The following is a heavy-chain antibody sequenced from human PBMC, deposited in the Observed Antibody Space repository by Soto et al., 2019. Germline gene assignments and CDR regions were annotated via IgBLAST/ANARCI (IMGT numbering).Heavy chain of an antibody. J-gene: IGHJ5*02. CDR1: GGTFSSYA. V-gene: IGHV1-69*13. D-gene: IGHD5-18*01. Sequence: GASVKVSCKASGGTFSSYAISWVRQAPGQGLEWMGGIIPIFGTANYAQKFQGRVTITADESTSTAYMELSSLRSEDTAVYYCASSGYSYGLVANWFDPWGQGTLVTVSS. CDR3: ASSGYSYGLVANWFDP. CDR2: IIPIFGTA.